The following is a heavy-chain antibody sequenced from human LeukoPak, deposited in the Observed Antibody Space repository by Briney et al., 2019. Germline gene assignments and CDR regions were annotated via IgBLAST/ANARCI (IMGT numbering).Heavy chain of an antibody. Sequence: PSETLSLTCTVSGGSISSSSYYWGWIRQPPGKGLEWIGSIYYSGSTYYNPSLKSRVTISVDTSKNQFSLKLSSVTAADTAVYYCARAPGYRSSTSCYGAFDIWGQGTMVTVSS. CDR3: ARAPGYRSSTSCYGAFDI. J-gene: IGHJ3*02. CDR2: IYYSGST. V-gene: IGHV4-39*07. D-gene: IGHD2-2*03. CDR1: GGSISSSSYY.